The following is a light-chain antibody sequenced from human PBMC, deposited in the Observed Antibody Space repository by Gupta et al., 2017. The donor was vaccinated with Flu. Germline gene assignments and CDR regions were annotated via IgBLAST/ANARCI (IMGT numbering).Light chain of an antibody. CDR3: QSADSSGTYFV. J-gene: IGLJ1*01. V-gene: IGLV3-25*02. CDR1: ALPKQH. Sequence: YQLTQPLSVSVSPVETARITRAGDALPKQHAYRYQQKSGQAPVVVIYKDTERASAIPDRFSGTSSETIVTLTISRVQAEDEADYYYQSADSSGTYFVFGGGTKVTVL. CDR2: KDT.